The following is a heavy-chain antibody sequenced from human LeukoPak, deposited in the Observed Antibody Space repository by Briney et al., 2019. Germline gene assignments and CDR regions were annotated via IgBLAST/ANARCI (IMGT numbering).Heavy chain of an antibody. D-gene: IGHD2-15*01. J-gene: IGHJ4*02. CDR1: GFTFSSYA. CDR3: AKDHIVVVVAATLLFDY. Sequence: PGGSLRLSCAASGFTFSSYAMSWVRQAPGKGLEWVSAISGSGGSTYYADSVKGRFTISSDNSKNTLYLQMNSLRAGDTAVYYCAKDHIVVVVAATLLFDYWGQGTLVTVSS. CDR2: ISGSGGST. V-gene: IGHV3-23*01.